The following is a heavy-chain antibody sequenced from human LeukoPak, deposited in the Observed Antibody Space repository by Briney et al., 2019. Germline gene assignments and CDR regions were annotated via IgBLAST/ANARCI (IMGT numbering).Heavy chain of an antibody. CDR1: GGSISSYY. J-gene: IGHJ4*02. D-gene: IGHD6-13*01. CDR3: ARGVAAAGTFDY. Sequence: SETLSLTCTVSGGSISSYYWSWIRQPPGKGLEWIGYIYYSGNTNYNPSLKSRVTISVDTSKNQFSLKLSSVTAADTAVYYCARGVAAAGTFDYWGQGTLVTDSS. V-gene: IGHV4-59*12. CDR2: IYYSGNT.